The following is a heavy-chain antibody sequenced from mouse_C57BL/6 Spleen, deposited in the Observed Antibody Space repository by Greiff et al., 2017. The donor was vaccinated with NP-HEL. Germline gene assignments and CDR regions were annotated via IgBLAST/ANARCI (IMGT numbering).Heavy chain of an antibody. Sequence: DVQLQESGPGLVKPSQSLSLTCSVTGYSITSGYYWNWIRQFPGNKLEWMGYISYDGSNNYNPTLKNRISITRDTSKNQFFLKLNSVTTEDTATYYCARDPTTVGEGDYWGQGTSVTVSS. D-gene: IGHD1-1*01. V-gene: IGHV3-6*01. CDR2: ISYDGSN. CDR3: ARDPTTVGEGDY. J-gene: IGHJ4*01. CDR1: GYSITSGYY.